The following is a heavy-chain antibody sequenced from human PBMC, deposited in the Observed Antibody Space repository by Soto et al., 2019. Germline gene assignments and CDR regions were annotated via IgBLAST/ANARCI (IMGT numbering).Heavy chain of an antibody. CDR3: AKVIDYDILTGYDTGGMDV. Sequence: GGSLRLSCAASGFTFSSYAMSWVRQAPGKGLEWVSAISGSGGSTYYADSVKGRFTISRDKSKNTLYLQMNSLRAEDTAVYYCAKVIDYDILTGYDTGGMDVWGQGTLVTVSS. V-gene: IGHV3-23*01. J-gene: IGHJ6*02. CDR1: GFTFSSYA. D-gene: IGHD3-9*01. CDR2: ISGSGGST.